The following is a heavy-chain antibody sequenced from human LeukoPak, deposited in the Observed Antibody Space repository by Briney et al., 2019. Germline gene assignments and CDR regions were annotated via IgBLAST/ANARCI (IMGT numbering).Heavy chain of an antibody. CDR1: GYSFTSHW. CDR2: IYPGDSDT. D-gene: IGHD6-25*01. CDR3: ARSPRYSSGWGNYYEESDAFDI. Sequence: GESLKISCKGSGYSFTSHWIGWVRQMPGKGLEWMGIIYPGDSDTRYSPSFQGQVTISADKSISTAYLQWSSLKASDTAMYYCARSPRYSSGWGNYYEESDAFDIWGQGTMVTVSS. J-gene: IGHJ3*02. V-gene: IGHV5-51*01.